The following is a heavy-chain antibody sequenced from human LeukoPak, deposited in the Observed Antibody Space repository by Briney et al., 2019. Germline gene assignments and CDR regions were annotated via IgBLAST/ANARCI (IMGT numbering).Heavy chain of an antibody. V-gene: IGHV4-39*07. D-gene: IGHD4-23*01. J-gene: IGHJ3*02. Sequence: PSETLSLTCTVSGDSISSSSYYWGWIRQPPGKELEWIGSIYYSGSTYYNPSLNSRVTISVDTSKNQFSLKLSSVTAADTAVYYCARDYLGGNPDAFDIWGQGTMVSVSS. CDR1: GDSISSSSYY. CDR3: ARDYLGGNPDAFDI. CDR2: IYYSGST.